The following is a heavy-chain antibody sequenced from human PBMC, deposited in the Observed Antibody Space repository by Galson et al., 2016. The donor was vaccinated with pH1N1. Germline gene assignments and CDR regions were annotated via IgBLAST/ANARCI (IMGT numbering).Heavy chain of an antibody. CDR3: ARQYDFGDYRGNAFDI. J-gene: IGHJ3*02. CDR2: VNPGGSTI. Sequence: QSGAEVKKPGESLKISCKASGYIFTSQWIAWVRQVPGKGLEWVGVVNPGGSTIRYSPSFQGQVPISSDKSISTAYLQWISLRASDTAMYYCARQYDFGDYRGNAFDIWGQGTVVIVSS. CDR1: GYIFTSQW. V-gene: IGHV5-51*06. D-gene: IGHD4-17*01.